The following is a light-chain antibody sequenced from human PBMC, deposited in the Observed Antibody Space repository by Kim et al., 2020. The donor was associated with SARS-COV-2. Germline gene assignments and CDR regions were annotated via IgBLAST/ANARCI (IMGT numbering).Light chain of an antibody. Sequence: SYELTQPPSVSVSPGQTASITCSGDKLGDKCASWYQQKPGQSPVVVIYQDNKRPSGIPERFSGSSSGNTATLTISETQAMDEADYYCQAWDSNTVVFGGETQLTVL. CDR2: QDN. CDR3: QAWDSNTVV. CDR1: KLGDKC. V-gene: IGLV3-1*01. J-gene: IGLJ2*01.